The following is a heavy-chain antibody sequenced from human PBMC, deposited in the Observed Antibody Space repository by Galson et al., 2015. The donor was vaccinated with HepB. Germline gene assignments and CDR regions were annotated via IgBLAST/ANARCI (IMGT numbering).Heavy chain of an antibody. V-gene: IGHV3-30-3*01. Sequence: SLRLSCAASGFTFSSYAMHWVRQAPGKGLEWVAVISYDGSNKYYADSVKGRFTISRDNSKNTLYLQMNSLRAEDTAVYYCARSFLIRFLEWLPTGYYYGMDVWGQGTTVTVSS. J-gene: IGHJ6*02. CDR1: GFTFSSYA. CDR3: ARSFLIRFLEWLPTGYYYGMDV. CDR2: ISYDGSNK. D-gene: IGHD3-3*01.